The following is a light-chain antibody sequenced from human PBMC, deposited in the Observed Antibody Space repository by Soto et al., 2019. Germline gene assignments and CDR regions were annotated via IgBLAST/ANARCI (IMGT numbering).Light chain of an antibody. CDR1: QDIRGA. J-gene: IGKJ5*01. V-gene: IGKV1-13*02. Sequence: AIQVTQSPSSLSASVGDRVTITCRASQDIRGALAWYQQKPGKAPKLLIYDVSTLESGVPSRFSGSGSRTEFTLTISSLQREDFGTYYCQQFNSYPITFGHGTRLEIK. CDR3: QQFNSYPIT. CDR2: DVS.